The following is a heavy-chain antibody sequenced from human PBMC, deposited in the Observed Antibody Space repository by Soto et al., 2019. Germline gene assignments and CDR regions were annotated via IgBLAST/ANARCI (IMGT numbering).Heavy chain of an antibody. J-gene: IGHJ4*02. CDR3: ARLNGFNYFDY. D-gene: IGHD2-8*01. Sequence: GESLKISCKGSGYTFTTYYIAWVRQMPGKGLEWMGITYPDDSETTYSPSFQGQVTISADKSIGTAFLQWLSLRASDTAMYYCARLNGFNYFDYWGQGTLVTGS. CDR1: GYTFTTYY. V-gene: IGHV5-51*01. CDR2: TYPDDSET.